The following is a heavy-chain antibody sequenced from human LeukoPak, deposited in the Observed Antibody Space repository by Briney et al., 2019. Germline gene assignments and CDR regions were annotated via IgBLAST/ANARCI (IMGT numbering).Heavy chain of an antibody. Sequence: ASVKVSCKASGYGFTSYGINWVRQAPGQGLEWMGWISGYNGNTKYAQDFQGRVTMTTDTSTSTAYVELRSLRSDDTAVYYCARELGGAGSYFFPYYAMDVWGQGTTVTVSS. J-gene: IGHJ6*02. D-gene: IGHD3-10*01. V-gene: IGHV1-18*01. CDR1: GYGFTSYG. CDR2: ISGYNGNT. CDR3: ARELGGAGSYFFPYYAMDV.